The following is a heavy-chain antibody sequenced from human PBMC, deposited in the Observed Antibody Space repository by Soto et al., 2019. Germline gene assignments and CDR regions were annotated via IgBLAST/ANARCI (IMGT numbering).Heavy chain of an antibody. Sequence: EVQMVESGGGLGKPGGSLRLSCATSGFSFSTYAMNWVRQTPGEGLEWVAAITKTGGHSYYADSVKGRFIISRDNSDNSLSLQMNSLRVEDSAIYYCARDPKAGSGWPYYFDYWGQGTLVTVSS. CDR2: ITKTGGHS. D-gene: IGHD6-19*01. V-gene: IGHV3-21*01. CDR1: GFSFSTYA. J-gene: IGHJ4*02. CDR3: ARDPKAGSGWPYYFDY.